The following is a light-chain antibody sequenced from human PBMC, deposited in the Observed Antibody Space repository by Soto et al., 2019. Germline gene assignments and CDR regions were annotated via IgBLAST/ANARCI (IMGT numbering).Light chain of an antibody. CDR1: QSISNW. Sequence: IKLTHSASALPASVDDRVTIISRASQSISNWLAWYHQTPGTAPKLLIYHASTLESGVPSLFSGSCSGTEFTLIISILQQDDFATYYCQQDRTYSFGQGTKVDIK. CDR3: QQDRTYS. J-gene: IGKJ1*01. CDR2: HAS. V-gene: IGKV1-5*02.